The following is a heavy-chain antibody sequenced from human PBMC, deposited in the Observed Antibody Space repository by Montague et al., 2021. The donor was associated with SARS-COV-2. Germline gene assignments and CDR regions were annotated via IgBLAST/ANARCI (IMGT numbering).Heavy chain of an antibody. J-gene: IGHJ5*02. CDR1: GGSISSGCYY. V-gene: IGHV4-31*01. D-gene: IGHD2-15*01. CDR3: ARQEPIVVVVAAASGWFDP. Sequence: TLSLTCTVSGGSISSGCYYWSWIRQHPGKGLDWIGYIYYSGSTYYNPSLKSLVTISVDTSKNQFSLKLSSVTAADTAVYYCARQEPIVVVVAAASGWFDPWGQGTLVTVSS. CDR2: IYYSGST.